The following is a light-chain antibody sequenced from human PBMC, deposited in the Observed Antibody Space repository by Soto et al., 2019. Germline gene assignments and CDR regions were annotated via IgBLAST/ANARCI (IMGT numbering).Light chain of an antibody. CDR2: DVS. V-gene: IGKV3-11*01. Sequence: EIVLTQSPATLSLSPGERATLSCRASESVRSSLAWYQQKPGQAPRLLIYDVSNRATDIPARFSGSESGTDFSLTITSLEPEDFAVYYCHQRTNWPPTFGQGTKVEI. J-gene: IGKJ1*01. CDR1: ESVRSS. CDR3: HQRTNWPPT.